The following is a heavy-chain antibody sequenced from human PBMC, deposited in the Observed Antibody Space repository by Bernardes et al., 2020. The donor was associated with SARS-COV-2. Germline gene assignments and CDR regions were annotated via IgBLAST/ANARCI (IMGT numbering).Heavy chain of an antibody. CDR1: DDAISSGSFY. CDR2: ISASGST. J-gene: IGHJ4*02. V-gene: IGHV4-61*02. Sequence: SETLSLTCAVSDDAISSGSFYWSWIRQPAGKGLEWVGRISASGSTNYNPSLKSRVTMSVDTSKNQFSLKLTSVTAADMAVYYCARDGRISVPGTDYFDFWGQGILVTVSS. CDR3: ARDGRISVPGTDYFDF. D-gene: IGHD6-19*01.